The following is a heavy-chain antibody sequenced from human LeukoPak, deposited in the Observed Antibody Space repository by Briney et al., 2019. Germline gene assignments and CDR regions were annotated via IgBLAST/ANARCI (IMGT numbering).Heavy chain of an antibody. D-gene: IGHD2-2*01. Sequence: PGGSLRLSCAASGFTVSSNYMSWVRQAPGKGLEWVSVIYSGGSTYYADSVKGRFTVSRDNSKNTLYLQMNSLRAEDTAVYYCARGSGCRSTSCPALTYFDYWGQGTLVTVSS. V-gene: IGHV3-53*01. CDR3: ARGSGCRSTSCPALTYFDY. CDR1: GFTVSSNY. CDR2: IYSGGST. J-gene: IGHJ4*02.